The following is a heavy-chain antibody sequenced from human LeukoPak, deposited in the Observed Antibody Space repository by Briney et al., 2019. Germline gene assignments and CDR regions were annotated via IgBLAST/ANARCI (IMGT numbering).Heavy chain of an antibody. CDR2: IYYSGST. Sequence: PSETLSLTCTVSGGSISSYYWSWIRQPPGKGLEWLGYIYYSGSTNYNPSLKSRVTISVDTSKNQFSLKLSSVTAADTAVYYCARHYSGSYRDWFDPWGQGTLVTVSS. CDR3: ARHYSGSYRDWFDP. CDR1: GGSISSYY. J-gene: IGHJ5*02. V-gene: IGHV4-59*08. D-gene: IGHD1-26*01.